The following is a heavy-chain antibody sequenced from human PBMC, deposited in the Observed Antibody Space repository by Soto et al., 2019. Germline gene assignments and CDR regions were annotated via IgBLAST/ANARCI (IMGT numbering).Heavy chain of an antibody. J-gene: IGHJ5*02. CDR1: GGSISSGGYY. CDR2: IYYIGST. CDR3: ARSVFP. V-gene: IGHV4-31*01. Sequence: QVQLQESGPGLVKPSQTLSLTCTVSGGSISSGGYYWNWIRQHPGKGLEWIGYIYYIGSTYYNPSLKIPVTIPLDTSKNQFSLKLSSVTAADTAVYYCARSVFPWGQGTLVTVSS.